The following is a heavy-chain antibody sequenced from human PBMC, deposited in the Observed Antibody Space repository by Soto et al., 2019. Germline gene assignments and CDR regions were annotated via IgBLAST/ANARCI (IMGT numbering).Heavy chain of an antibody. CDR3: ARDIRGIAAS. Sequence: EVQLVESGGGLVQPGGSLRLSCAASGFTVSSNYMRWVRQAPGKVLEWVSVIYSGGSTYYADSVKSRFTISRDNSKNTLYLQMNSLRAEDTAVYYCARDIRGIAASWGQGTLVTVSS. CDR2: IYSGGST. V-gene: IGHV3-66*01. D-gene: IGHD6-25*01. CDR1: GFTVSSNY. J-gene: IGHJ4*02.